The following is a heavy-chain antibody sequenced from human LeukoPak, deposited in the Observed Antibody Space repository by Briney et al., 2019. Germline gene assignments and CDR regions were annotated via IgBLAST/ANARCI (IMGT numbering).Heavy chain of an antibody. CDR2: IYYSGST. J-gene: IGHJ4*02. CDR1: GGSISSYY. Sequence: SEILSLTCTVSGGSISSYYWSWIRQPPGKGLEWIGYIYYSGSTNYNPSLKSRVTISVDTSKNQFSLKLSSVTAADAAVYYCARGVSGYSYGHGSSYFDYWGQGTLVTVSS. D-gene: IGHD5-18*01. CDR3: ARGVSGYSYGHGSSYFDY. V-gene: IGHV4-59*01.